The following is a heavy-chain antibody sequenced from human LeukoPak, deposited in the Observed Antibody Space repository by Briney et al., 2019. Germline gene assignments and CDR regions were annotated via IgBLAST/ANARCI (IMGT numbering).Heavy chain of an antibody. CDR2: IYYSGST. V-gene: IGHV4-4*02. CDR3: ARTIWFGELWFDP. CDR1: GDSISSSQW. Sequence: SGTLSLTCAVSGDSISSSQWWTWVRQPPGKGLEWIGSIYYSGSTYYNPSLKSRVTISVDTSKNQFSLKLSSVTAADTAVYYCARTIWFGELWFDPWGQGTLVTVSS. D-gene: IGHD3-10*01. J-gene: IGHJ5*02.